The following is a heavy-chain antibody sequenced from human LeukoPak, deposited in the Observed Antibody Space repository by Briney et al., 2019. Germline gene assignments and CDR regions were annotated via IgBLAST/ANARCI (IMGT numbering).Heavy chain of an antibody. CDR3: ARDRGGLAASTWSDP. V-gene: IGHV4-59*11. Sequence: SETLSLTCTVSGGSISSHYWSWIRQPPGKGLEWIGYIYYSGSTNYNPSLKSRVTISVDTSKNQFSLKLSSVTAADTAVYYCARDRGGLAASTWSDPWGQETLVTVSS. J-gene: IGHJ5*02. D-gene: IGHD3/OR15-3a*01. CDR1: GGSISSHY. CDR2: IYYSGST.